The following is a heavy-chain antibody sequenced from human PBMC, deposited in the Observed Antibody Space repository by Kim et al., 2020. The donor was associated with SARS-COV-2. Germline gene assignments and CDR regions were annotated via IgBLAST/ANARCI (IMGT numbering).Heavy chain of an antibody. V-gene: IGHV3-74*01. Sequence: GRFTISRDNAKNTLYVQMNRLRVEDTAVYYCARGGASGSYLGVHNGLDVWGQGTTVTVSS. J-gene: IGHJ3*01. D-gene: IGHD3-10*01. CDR3: ARGGASGSYLGVHNGLDV.